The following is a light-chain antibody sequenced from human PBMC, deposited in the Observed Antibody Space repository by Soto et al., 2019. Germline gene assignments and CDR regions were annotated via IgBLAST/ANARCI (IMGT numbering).Light chain of an antibody. CDR2: DTD. Sequence: QAVVTQEPSLTVSPGGTVTLTCASSTGAVTSGHYPYWFQQKPGQAPRTLIYDTDNKDSWTPARFSGSLLGGKAALTLSGAQPEDEAEYYCLLFYSDGRVFGGGTKLTVL. J-gene: IGLJ3*02. V-gene: IGLV7-46*01. CDR3: LLFYSDGRV. CDR1: TGAVTSGHY.